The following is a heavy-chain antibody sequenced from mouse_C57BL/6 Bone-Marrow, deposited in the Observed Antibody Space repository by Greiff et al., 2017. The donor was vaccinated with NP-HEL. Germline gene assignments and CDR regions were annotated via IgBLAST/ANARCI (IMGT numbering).Heavy chain of an antibody. V-gene: IGHV1-55*01. J-gene: IGHJ1*03. CDR1: GYTFTSYW. D-gene: IGHD2-5*01. CDR2: IYPGSGST. Sequence: VQLQQPGAELVKPGASVKMSCKASGYTFTSYWITWVKQRPGQGLEWIGDIYPGSGSTNYNEKFKSKATLTVDTSSSTAYMQLSSLTSEDSAVYYCARIYSKGGNWYFDVWGTGTTVTVSS. CDR3: ARIYSKGGNWYFDV.